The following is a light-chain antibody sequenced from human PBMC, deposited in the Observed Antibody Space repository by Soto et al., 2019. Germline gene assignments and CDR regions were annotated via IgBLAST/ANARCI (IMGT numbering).Light chain of an antibody. J-gene: IGKJ2*01. CDR2: GAS. CDR3: QQGHSWPLT. CDR1: QGISSD. Sequence: EIQMTQSPATLSVSLGDRVTLSCRASQGISSDLAWYQQKPGQPPKLLIYGASTMPTGVPARFTGSGSGSDFTLTISGLQSEDFATYYCQQGHSWPLTFGHGTRLEI. V-gene: IGKV3-15*01.